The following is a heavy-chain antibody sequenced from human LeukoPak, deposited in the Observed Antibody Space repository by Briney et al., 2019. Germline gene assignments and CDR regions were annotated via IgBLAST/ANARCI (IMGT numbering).Heavy chain of an antibody. CDR1: GFTFSNYA. CDR2: ISVSGGST. J-gene: IGHJ6*02. V-gene: IGHV3-23*01. CDR3: ARDRNGMDV. Sequence: GGSLRLSCAASGFTFSNYAMSWVRQAPGKGLEWVSAISVSGGSTFYADSVKGRFTISRDNAKNSLYLQMNSLRAEDTAVYYCARDRNGMDVWGQGTTVTVSS.